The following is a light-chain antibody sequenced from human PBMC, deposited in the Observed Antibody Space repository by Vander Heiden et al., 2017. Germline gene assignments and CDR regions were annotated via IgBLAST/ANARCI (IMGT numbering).Light chain of an antibody. CDR3: YLCDTNSDHHYLV. J-gene: IGLJ2*01. CDR2: VVC. CDR1: NIGSKS. V-gene: IGLV3-21*02. Sequence: SSVLTQPPSVSVAPGQTARLTSGGNNIGSKSVHLYQHKPGQAPVLVVYVVCDRPSGIPERFSGSNAGNTATPTTRTVEAGEEADDYGYLCDTNSDHHYLVFGGGTKLTVL.